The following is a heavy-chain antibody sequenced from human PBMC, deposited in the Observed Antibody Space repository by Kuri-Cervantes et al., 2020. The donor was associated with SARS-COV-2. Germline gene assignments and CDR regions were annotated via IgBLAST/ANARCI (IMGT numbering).Heavy chain of an antibody. V-gene: IGHV4-39*07. Sequence: SETLSLTCTVSGGSISSSSYYWGWIRQPPGKGLEWIGSIYYSGSTNYNPSLKSRVTISVDTSKNQFSLKLSSVTAADTAVYYCARTYYYDSSGYWSNWFDPWGQGTLVTVSS. CDR3: ARTYYYDSSGYWSNWFDP. D-gene: IGHD3-22*01. CDR1: GGSISSSSYY. J-gene: IGHJ5*02. CDR2: IYYSGST.